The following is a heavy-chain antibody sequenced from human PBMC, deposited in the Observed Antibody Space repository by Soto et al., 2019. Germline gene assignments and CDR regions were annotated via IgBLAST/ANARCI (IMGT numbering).Heavy chain of an antibody. D-gene: IGHD3-22*01. CDR3: ARHNYDSSGTAVDV. CDR2: IYYRGRT. V-gene: IGHV4-31*03. J-gene: IGHJ6*02. CDR1: GGSISSGGYY. Sequence: QVQLQESGPGLVKPSQTLSLTCTVSGGSISSGGYYWSWIRQHPGKGLEWIGYIYYRGRTYYNPSLKSRVTISVDTSKNKFSLKLSSVTAADTAVYYCARHNYDSSGTAVDVWGQGTTVTVSS.